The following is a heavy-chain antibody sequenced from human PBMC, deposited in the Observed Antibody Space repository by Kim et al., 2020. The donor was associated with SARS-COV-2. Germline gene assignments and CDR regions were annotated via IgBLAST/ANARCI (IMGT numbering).Heavy chain of an antibody. Sequence: ASVKVSCKTSGYPFSGFYIHWVRQAPGQGLEWMGWISPNNGATKYAVASQGRVTMTRDTSINTAYLELSRVKSDDTAIYFCARGSDYHGLDVWGQGTTVTVSS. CDR3: ARGSDYHGLDV. J-gene: IGHJ6*02. CDR1: GYPFSGFY. CDR2: ISPNNGAT. V-gene: IGHV1-2*02.